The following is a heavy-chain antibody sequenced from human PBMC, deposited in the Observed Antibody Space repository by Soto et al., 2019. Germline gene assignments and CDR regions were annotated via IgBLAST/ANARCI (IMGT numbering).Heavy chain of an antibody. V-gene: IGHV4-59*01. CDR2: IYYSGST. CDR1: GGSISSYY. D-gene: IGHD5-18*01. J-gene: IGHJ4*02. Sequence: SETLSLTCTVSGGSISSYYWSWIRQPPGKGLEWIGYIYYSGSTNYNPSLKSRVTISVDTSKNQFSLKLSSVTAADTAVYYCGRVEYSYGYAVDYWGQGTLVTVSS. CDR3: GRVEYSYGYAVDY.